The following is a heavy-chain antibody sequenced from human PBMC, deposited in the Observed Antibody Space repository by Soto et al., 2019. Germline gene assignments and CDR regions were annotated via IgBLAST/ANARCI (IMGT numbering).Heavy chain of an antibody. V-gene: IGHV1-2*02. CDR1: GYTFTGYY. Sequence: ASVKVSCKSSGYTFTGYYMHWVRQAPGQGLEWMGWINPNSGGTNYAQKFQGRVTMARDTSISTAYMELSRLRSDDTAVYYCARDSGGLDQRFGYCGQGTLVTVSA. D-gene: IGHD1-1*01. CDR2: INPNSGGT. CDR3: ARDSGGLDQRFGY. J-gene: IGHJ4*02.